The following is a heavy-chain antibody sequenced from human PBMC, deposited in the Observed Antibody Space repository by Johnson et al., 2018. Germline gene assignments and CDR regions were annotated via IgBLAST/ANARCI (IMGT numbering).Heavy chain of an antibody. Sequence: ERLLESGGGVVQPGRSLRLSCAASGFTFSSYAMHWVRQAPGKGLEWVAVISYDGSNKYYADSVKGRFTISRDNSKNTLYLQMNSLRADDTDVYYCASYYYYYMDVWGKGTTVTVSS. J-gene: IGHJ6*03. CDR2: ISYDGSNK. V-gene: IGHV3-30-3*01. CDR1: GFTFSSYA. CDR3: ASYYYYYMDV.